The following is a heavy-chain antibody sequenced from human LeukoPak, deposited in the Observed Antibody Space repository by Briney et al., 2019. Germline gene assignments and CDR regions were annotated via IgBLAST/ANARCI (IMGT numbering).Heavy chain of an antibody. CDR3: SRGPSIAARYDAFDI. CDR2: IWDDGSNK. V-gene: IGHV3-33*01. Sequence: PGGSLRLSCAAHGFTFSSYGMHRVRQATGKGLEREAVIWDDGSNKYYAECEKGRFTIYRDNAKKYMDVQVMSLRAGDAGVYYCSRGPSIAARYDAFDIWGQGTMVTVSS. CDR1: GFTFSSYG. D-gene: IGHD6-6*01. J-gene: IGHJ3*02.